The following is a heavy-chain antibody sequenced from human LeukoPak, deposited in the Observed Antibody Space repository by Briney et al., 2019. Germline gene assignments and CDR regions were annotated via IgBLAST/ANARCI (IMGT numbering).Heavy chain of an antibody. J-gene: IGHJ4*02. CDR1: GFTFSIYS. D-gene: IGHD1-26*01. Sequence: GGSLRLSCAASGFTFSIYSMNWVRQAPGEGLEWLSSITSSSNYIYYADSVKGRFTISRGNVQNSLYLQMNSLRAEDTAVYYCAREGKVGATVFDYWGQGTLLTVSS. CDR3: AREGKVGATVFDY. V-gene: IGHV3-21*01. CDR2: ITSSSNYI.